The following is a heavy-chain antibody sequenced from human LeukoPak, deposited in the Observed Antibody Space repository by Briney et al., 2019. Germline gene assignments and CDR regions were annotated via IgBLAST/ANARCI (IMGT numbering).Heavy chain of an antibody. D-gene: IGHD6-19*01. Sequence: SETLSLTCTVSGGSISNYHWSWIRQPAGKGLKWIGQIHTSGSTNYNPPLKSRVTVSIDTPENQLSLTIRSVTAADTAICYCARRHISSGWSFDYWGQGTLVTVSS. CDR1: GGSISNYH. CDR2: IHTSGST. J-gene: IGHJ4*02. V-gene: IGHV4-4*07. CDR3: ARRHISSGWSFDY.